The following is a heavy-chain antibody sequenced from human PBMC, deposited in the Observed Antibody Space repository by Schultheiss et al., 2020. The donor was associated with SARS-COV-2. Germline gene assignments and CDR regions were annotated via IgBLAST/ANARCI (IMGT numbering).Heavy chain of an antibody. D-gene: IGHD5-18*01. J-gene: IGHJ4*02. Sequence: SETLSLTCAVYGGSFSGYYWSWIRQPPGKGLEWIGYIYYSGSTNYNPSLKSRVTISVDTSMNHFSLMLSSVTATDTAMYYCARQAGYSSGLGFDYWGQGTLVTVSS. CDR3: ARQAGYSSGLGFDY. V-gene: IGHV4-59*08. CDR2: IYYSGST. CDR1: GGSFSGYY.